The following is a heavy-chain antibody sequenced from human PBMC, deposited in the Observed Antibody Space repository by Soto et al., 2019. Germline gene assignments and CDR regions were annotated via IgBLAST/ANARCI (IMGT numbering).Heavy chain of an antibody. CDR1: GGTFSSYT. CDR3: ASPPGGVYGGHALHFDY. V-gene: IGHV1-69*02. D-gene: IGHD4-17*01. J-gene: IGHJ4*02. Sequence: QVQLVQSGAEVKKPGSSVKVSCKASGGTFSSYTISWVRQAPGQGLEWMGRIIPILGIANYAQKFQGRVTIPADKSTRTAYMALSSLRSAETAVYACASPPGGVYGGHALHFDYWGQGTLVTVSS. CDR2: IIPILGIA.